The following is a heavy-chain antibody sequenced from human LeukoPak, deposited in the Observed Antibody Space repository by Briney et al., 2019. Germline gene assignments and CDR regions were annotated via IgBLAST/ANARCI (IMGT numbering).Heavy chain of an antibody. D-gene: IGHD3-3*01. CDR1: GFTFSDYW. CDR2: IKKDGTDK. Sequence: GGSLRLSCVASGFTFSDYWMTWLRQAPGKGLEWVANIKKDGTDKYYVDSVKGRFTISRDNAKNSLYLQMNTLRPEDTAVYYCARERQNKDFWSGGDYWGQGTLVTVSS. V-gene: IGHV3-7*01. CDR3: ARERQNKDFWSGGDY. J-gene: IGHJ4*02.